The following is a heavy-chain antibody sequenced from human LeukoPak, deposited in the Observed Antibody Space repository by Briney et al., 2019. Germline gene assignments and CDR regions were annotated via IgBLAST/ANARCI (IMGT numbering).Heavy chain of an antibody. V-gene: IGHV4-34*01. J-gene: IGHJ4*02. D-gene: IGHD1-26*01. CDR3: ARTALGFDY. CDR2: INHSGST. CDR1: GGSFSGYY. Sequence: SETLSLTCAVYGGSFSGYYWSWIRQPPGKGLEWIGEINHSGSTNYNPSLKSRVTISVDTSNNQFSLTLSSVTAADTAVYYCARTALGFDYWGQGTLVTVSS.